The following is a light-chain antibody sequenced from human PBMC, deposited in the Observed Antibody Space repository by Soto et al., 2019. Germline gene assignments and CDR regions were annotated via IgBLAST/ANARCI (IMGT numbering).Light chain of an antibody. Sequence: DIQMTQSPPSLSASVGDRVTITCRASQTISSSLNWYQQKPGKAPKLLIYAASTLQSGVPSRFSGSGSGTDFTLTISSLQPEDFATYYCQQSHGIPYTFGQGTKLESK. V-gene: IGKV1-39*01. CDR1: QTISSS. CDR3: QQSHGIPYT. J-gene: IGKJ2*01. CDR2: AAS.